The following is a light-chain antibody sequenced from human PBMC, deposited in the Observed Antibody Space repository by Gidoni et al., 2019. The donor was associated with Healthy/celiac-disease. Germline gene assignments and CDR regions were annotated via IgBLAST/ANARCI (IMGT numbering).Light chain of an antibody. J-gene: IGKJ2*01. CDR2: GAS. Sequence: EIVMTQFPATLYVSPGERATLSCRASQSVSSNLAWYQQKPGQAPRLLIYGASTRATGIPARFSGSGSGTEFTLTISSLQSEDFAVYYCQQYNNWPPYTFGQGTKLEIK. CDR3: QQYNNWPPYT. CDR1: QSVSSN. V-gene: IGKV3-15*01.